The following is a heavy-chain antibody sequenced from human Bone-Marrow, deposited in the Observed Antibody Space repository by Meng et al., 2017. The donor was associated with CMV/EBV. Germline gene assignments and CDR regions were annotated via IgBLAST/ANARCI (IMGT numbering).Heavy chain of an antibody. CDR2: ISWNSGSM. CDR3: AKDISSSYYYYGMDV. V-gene: IGHV3-9*03. J-gene: IGHJ6*02. CDR1: GFTFDDYA. Sequence: SLKISCAASGFTFDDYAMHWVRQAPGKGLEWVSGISWNSGSMVYADSVKGRFIISRDNAKNSLYMQMNSLRAEDMALYYCAKDISSSYYYYGMDVWGQGTTFTVSS.